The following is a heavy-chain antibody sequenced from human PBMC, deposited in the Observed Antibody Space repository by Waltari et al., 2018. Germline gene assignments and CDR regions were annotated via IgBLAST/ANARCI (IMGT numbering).Heavy chain of an antibody. J-gene: IGHJ3*02. CDR1: GFTFSSYW. CDR3: ARTPSSWYRAFDI. CDR2: IKQDGSEK. V-gene: IGHV3-7*01. Sequence: EVQLVESGGGLVQPGGSLRLSCAASGFTFSSYWMSWVRQAPGKGLEWVANIKQDGSEKYYVDSVKGRFTISRDNAKNSLYLQMNSLRADDTAVYYCARTPSSWYRAFDIWGQGTMVTVSS. D-gene: IGHD6-13*01.